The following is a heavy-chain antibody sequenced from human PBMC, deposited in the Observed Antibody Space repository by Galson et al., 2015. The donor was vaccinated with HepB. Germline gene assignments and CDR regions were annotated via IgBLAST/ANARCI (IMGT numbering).Heavy chain of an antibody. CDR1: GFTFSSYA. D-gene: IGHD6-13*01. CDR3: ASGGRVVAAVEYFQH. V-gene: IGHV3-30*04. CDR2: ISYDGSNK. Sequence: SLRLSCAASGFTFSSYAMHWVRQAPGKGLEWVAVISYDGSNKYYADSVKGRFTISRDNSENTLYLQMNSLRAEDTAVYYCASGGRVVAAVEYFQHWGQGTLVTVSS. J-gene: IGHJ1*01.